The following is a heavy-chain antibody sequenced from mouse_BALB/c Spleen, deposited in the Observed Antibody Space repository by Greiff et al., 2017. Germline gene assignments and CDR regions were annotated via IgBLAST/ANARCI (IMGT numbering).Heavy chain of an antibody. CDR3: ARHWGPYYFDD. CDR2: ISSGGGST. V-gene: IGHV5-12-1*01. CDR1: GFAFSSYD. J-gene: IGHJ2*01. Sequence: EVKLVESGGGLVKPGGSLKLSCAASGFAFSSYDMSWVRQTPEKRLEWVAYISSGGGSTYYPDTVKGRFTISRDNAKNTLYLQMSSLKSEDTAMYYCARHWGPYYFDDWGQGTTLTVSS.